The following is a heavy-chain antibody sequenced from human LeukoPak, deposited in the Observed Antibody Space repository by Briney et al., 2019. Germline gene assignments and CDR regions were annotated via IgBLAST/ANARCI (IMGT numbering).Heavy chain of an antibody. D-gene: IGHD3-10*01. CDR2: IRSKAYGGTT. Sequence: GGSLRLSCTASGFTFGDYAMSWVRQAPGKGLEWVGFIRSKAYGGTTEYAASVKGRFTISRDDSKSIAYLQMNSLKTEDTAVYYCTSELAPMVRGVINPRYYYYMDVWGKGTTVTISS. J-gene: IGHJ6*03. CDR1: GFTFGDYA. V-gene: IGHV3-49*04. CDR3: TSELAPMVRGVINPRYYYYMDV.